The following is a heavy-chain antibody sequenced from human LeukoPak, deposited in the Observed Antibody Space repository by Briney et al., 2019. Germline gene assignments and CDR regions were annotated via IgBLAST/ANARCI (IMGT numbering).Heavy chain of an antibody. D-gene: IGHD6-13*01. V-gene: IGHV3-23*01. CDR3: AKVIAAAAILPYCYGLDV. J-gene: IGHJ6*02. CDR1: GFRISSYA. Sequence: GGSLRLSCAASGFRISSYAMSWVRHAPGKGLEWVSGTSAGGGGTYYAESVKGRFTLSRDNSKNMLYLQMNSLRVEDTAVYYCAKVIAAAAILPYCYGLDVWGRGTTVTVSS. CDR2: TSAGGGGT.